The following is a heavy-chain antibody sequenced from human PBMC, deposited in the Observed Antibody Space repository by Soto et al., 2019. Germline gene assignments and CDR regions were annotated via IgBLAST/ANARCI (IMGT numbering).Heavy chain of an antibody. CDR2: ISGSGGST. CDR1: GFTFSNYA. J-gene: IGHJ4*03. D-gene: IGHD6-13*01. Sequence: VGSLRLSCAASGFTFSNYAVTWVRQAPGKGLEWVSTISGSGGSTYYADSVKGRFTISRDNSKNTLYLQMNSLRAEDTAVYYCAKDKGSSWYEIDYWGQGTTVTVSS. V-gene: IGHV3-23*01. CDR3: AKDKGSSWYEIDY.